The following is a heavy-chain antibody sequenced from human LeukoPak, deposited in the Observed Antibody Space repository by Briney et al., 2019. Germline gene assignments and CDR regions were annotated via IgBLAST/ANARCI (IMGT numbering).Heavy chain of an antibody. CDR3: ARVNGGDGVLRYFDWSYYFDY. CDR1: GFTFSSYW. V-gene: IGHV3-7*03. CDR2: IKQDGSEK. D-gene: IGHD3-9*01. Sequence: GGSLRLSCAASGFTFSSYWMSWVRQAPGQGLKWVANIKQDGSEKYYVDSVKGRFTISRDNAKNSLYLQMNSLRAEDTAVYYCARVNGGDGVLRYFDWSYYFDYWGQGTLVTVSS. J-gene: IGHJ4*02.